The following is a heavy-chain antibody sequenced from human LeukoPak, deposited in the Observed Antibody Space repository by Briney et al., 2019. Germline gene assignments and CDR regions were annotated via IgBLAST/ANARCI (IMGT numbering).Heavy chain of an antibody. V-gene: IGHV3-7*01. CDR1: GFTFSSHW. CDR2: IKHDGSDK. CDR3: ARDPYSVRREPNWFDP. Sequence: GGSLRRSCVGSGFTFSSHWMSWVRQAPGKGLEWVANIKHDGSDKFYVDSVKGRFTISRDNAKKSLYLQMNSLRAEDTAVYYCARDPYSVRREPNWFDPWGQGTLVTVSS. J-gene: IGHJ5*02. D-gene: IGHD5/OR15-5a*01.